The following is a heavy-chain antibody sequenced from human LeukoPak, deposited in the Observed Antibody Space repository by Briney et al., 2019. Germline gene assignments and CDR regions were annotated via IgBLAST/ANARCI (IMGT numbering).Heavy chain of an antibody. CDR3: AREGVPAAHFDY. CDR2: IYYSGST. D-gene: IGHD2-2*01. V-gene: IGHV4-30-4*01. Sequence: SQTLSLTCTVSGGSISSGDYYWSWIRQPPGKGLEWIGYIYYSGSTYYNPSLKSRVTISVDTSKNQFSLKLSSATAADTAVYYCAREGVPAAHFDYWGQGTLVTVSS. J-gene: IGHJ4*02. CDR1: GGSISSGDYY.